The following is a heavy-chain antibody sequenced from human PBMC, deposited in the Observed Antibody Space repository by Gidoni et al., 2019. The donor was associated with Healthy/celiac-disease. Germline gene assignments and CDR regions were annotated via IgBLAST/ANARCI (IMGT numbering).Heavy chain of an antibody. V-gene: IGHV4-39*07. CDR2: IYYSGST. CDR1: GGSISSSSYY. D-gene: IGHD3-10*01. CDR3: ARDQITMVRGVIITPLVFDY. Sequence: QLQLQESGPGLVKPSETLSLTCTVSGGSISSSSYYWGWIRQPPGKGLEWIGSIYYSGSTYYNPSLKSRVTISVDTSKNQFSLKLSSVTAADTAVYYCARDQITMVRGVIITPLVFDYWGQGTLVTVSS. J-gene: IGHJ4*02.